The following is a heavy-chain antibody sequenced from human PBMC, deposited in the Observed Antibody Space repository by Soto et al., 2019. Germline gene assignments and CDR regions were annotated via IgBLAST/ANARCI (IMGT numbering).Heavy chain of an antibody. D-gene: IGHD2-15*01. CDR3: ARERDIVVVVAANWLSDYYYGMDV. V-gene: IGHV3-48*03. CDR1: GFTFSSYE. CDR2: ISSSGSTI. J-gene: IGHJ6*02. Sequence: GGSLRRSCAASGFTFSSYEMNWVRQAPGKGLEWVSYISSSGSTIYYAASVKGRFTISRDNAKNSLYLQMNSLRAEDTAVYYCARERDIVVVVAANWLSDYYYGMDVSGQGTTVTVSS.